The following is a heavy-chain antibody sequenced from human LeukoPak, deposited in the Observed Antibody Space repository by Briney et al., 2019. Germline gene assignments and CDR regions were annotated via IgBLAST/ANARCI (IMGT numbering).Heavy chain of an antibody. CDR3: AKDSRSIAARPSRGDY. CDR2: ISAYNGNT. J-gene: IGHJ4*02. CDR1: GYTFTSYG. D-gene: IGHD6-6*01. V-gene: IGHV1-18*01. Sequence: ASVKVSCKASGYTFTSYGISWVRQAPGQGLEWMGWISAYNGNTNYAQKLQGRVTMTTDTTTSTAYMELRSLRSDDTAVYYCAKDSRSIAARPSRGDYWGQGTLVTVSS.